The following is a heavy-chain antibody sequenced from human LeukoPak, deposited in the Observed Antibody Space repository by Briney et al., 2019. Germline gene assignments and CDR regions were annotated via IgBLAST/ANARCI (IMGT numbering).Heavy chain of an antibody. CDR3: ASPYTAMAPSLPFDI. Sequence: GGSLRLSCATSGFTLSSYGMHCVRQAPGKGLEWVAVISYDGSKKYYADSVKGRFTISRNNYKNTLYLQLNSLRAEDTAVYYCASPYTAMAPSLPFDIWGQGTMVTVSS. D-gene: IGHD5-18*01. CDR2: ISYDGSKK. CDR1: GFTLSSYG. V-gene: IGHV3-30*19. J-gene: IGHJ3*02.